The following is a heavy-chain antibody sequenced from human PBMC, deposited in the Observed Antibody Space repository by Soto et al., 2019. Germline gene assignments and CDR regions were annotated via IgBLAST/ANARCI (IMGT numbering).Heavy chain of an antibody. Sequence: GGSLRLSCTASGFTFGDYAMSWFRQAPGKGLEWVGFIRSKAYGGTKEYAASVKGRFTILRDDSKSIAYLQMSSLKTEDTAVYYCTRAFDFIWGSYRASYYYYYMDVWGKGITVTVSS. CDR2: IRSKAYGGTK. CDR1: GFTFGDYA. CDR3: TRAFDFIWGSYRASYYYYYMDV. V-gene: IGHV3-49*03. J-gene: IGHJ6*03. D-gene: IGHD3-16*01.